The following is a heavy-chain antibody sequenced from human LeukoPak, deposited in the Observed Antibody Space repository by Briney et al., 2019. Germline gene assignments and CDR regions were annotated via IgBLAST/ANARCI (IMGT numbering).Heavy chain of an antibody. Sequence: SETLSLTCSVSGGSVSSANYYWSWIRQPPGTGLEWIGYIFYSGSTNYNPSLKSRVTISVDTSKNQFSLKLSSVTAADTAVYYCARAKNDYGDYNWFGPWGQGTLVTVSS. J-gene: IGHJ5*02. CDR1: GGSVSSANYY. CDR3: ARAKNDYGDYNWFGP. D-gene: IGHD4-17*01. V-gene: IGHV4-61*01. CDR2: IFYSGST.